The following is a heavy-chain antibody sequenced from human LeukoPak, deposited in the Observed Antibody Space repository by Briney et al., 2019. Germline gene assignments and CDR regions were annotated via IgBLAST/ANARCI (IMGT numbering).Heavy chain of an antibody. J-gene: IGHJ4*02. V-gene: IGHV1-69*13. CDR2: IIPIFGTA. Sequence: ASVKVSCKASGYTFTGYYMHWVRQAPGQGLEWMGGIIPIFGTANYAQKFQGRVTITADESTSTAYMELSSLRSEDTAVYYCAREGGLDGYNSYFDYWGQGTLVTVSS. CDR1: GYTFTGYY. D-gene: IGHD5-24*01. CDR3: AREGGLDGYNSYFDY.